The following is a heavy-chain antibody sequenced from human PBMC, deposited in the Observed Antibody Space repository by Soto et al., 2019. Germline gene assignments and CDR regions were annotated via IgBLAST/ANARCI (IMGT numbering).Heavy chain of an antibody. CDR3: ARRTGTPLSYYYYMDV. D-gene: IGHD1-1*01. CDR1: GFTFSSYS. Sequence: QLGGPLRLSCAASGFTFSSYSMNWVRQAPGKGLEWVSYISSSSSTIYYADSVKGRFTISRDNAKNSLYLQMNSLRAEDTAVYYCARRTGTPLSYYYYMDVWGKGTTVTVSS. J-gene: IGHJ6*03. V-gene: IGHV3-48*01. CDR2: ISSSSSTI.